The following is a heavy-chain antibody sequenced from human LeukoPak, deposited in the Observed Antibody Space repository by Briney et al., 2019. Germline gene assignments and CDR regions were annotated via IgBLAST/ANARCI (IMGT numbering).Heavy chain of an antibody. Sequence: GGSLRLSCAASGFTFSTYALNWVRQAPGKGLNWVSSISDNGAYTYYADAVKGRFTTSRDNSKNTLYLQMNSLRAEDTAVYYCASTSGGYSLTGDYYYYGMDVWGQGTTVTVSS. CDR1: GFTFSTYA. V-gene: IGHV3-23*01. J-gene: IGHJ6*02. D-gene: IGHD1-26*01. CDR2: ISDNGAYT. CDR3: ASTSGGYSLTGDYYYYGMDV.